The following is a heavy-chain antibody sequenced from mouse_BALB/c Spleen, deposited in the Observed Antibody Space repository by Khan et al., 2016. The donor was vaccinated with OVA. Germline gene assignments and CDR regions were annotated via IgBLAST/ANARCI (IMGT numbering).Heavy chain of an antibody. D-gene: IGHD4-1*01. CDR3: ARDYWDVFAY. CDR1: GFNIKDTY. Sequence: VQLKQSGAELVKPGASVKLSCTASGFNIKDTYMHWVKQRPEQGLEWIGRIDPANGNTKYDPKFQGKATITADTSSNTAYLHLSSLTSEDTAVYYCARDYWDVFAYGGQGTLVTVSA. J-gene: IGHJ3*01. CDR2: IDPANGNT. V-gene: IGHV14-3*02.